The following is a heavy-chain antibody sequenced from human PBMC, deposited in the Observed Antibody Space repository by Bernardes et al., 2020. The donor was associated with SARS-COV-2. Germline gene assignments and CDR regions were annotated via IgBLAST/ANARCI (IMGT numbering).Heavy chain of an antibody. V-gene: IGHV3-23*01. D-gene: IGHD4-17*01. J-gene: IGHJ6*02. CDR3: AHKSSGGDYGYYYGMDV. CDR2: ISGSGGST. Sequence: GGSLRLSCAASGFTFSSYAMSWVRQAPGKGLEWVSAISGSGGSTYYADSVKGRFTISRDNSKNTLYLQMNSLRAEDTAVYYCAHKSSGGDYGYYYGMDVWGQGTTVTVSS. CDR1: GFTFSSYA.